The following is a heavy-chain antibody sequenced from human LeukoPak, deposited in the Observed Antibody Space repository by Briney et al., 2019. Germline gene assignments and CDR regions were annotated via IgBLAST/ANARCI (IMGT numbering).Heavy chain of an antibody. CDR2: IIPMFSRA. CDR3: AREPRGYFDL. CDR1: GDTISAYS. V-gene: IGHV1-69*06. J-gene: IGHJ2*01. Sequence: VASVKVSCKAAGDTISAYSLNWVRQAPGQGLEWMGGIIPMFSRAYYAQNFQGRVTITADKSTSTAYMELSSLGSEDTAVYYCAREPRGYFDLWGRGTLVTVSS.